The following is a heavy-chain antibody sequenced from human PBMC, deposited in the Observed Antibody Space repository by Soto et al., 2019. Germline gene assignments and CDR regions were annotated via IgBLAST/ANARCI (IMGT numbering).Heavy chain of an antibody. V-gene: IGHV1-69*13. D-gene: IGHD6-13*01. CDR2: IIPIFGTA. J-gene: IGHJ6*02. CDR3: ARTQQQLVGYYYGMDV. Sequence: SVKVSCKASGGTFSSYAISWVRQAPGQGLEWTGGIIPIFGTANYAQKFQGRVTITADESTSTAYMELSSLRSEDTAVYYCARTQQQLVGYYYGMDVWGQGTTVTVSS. CDR1: GGTFSSYA.